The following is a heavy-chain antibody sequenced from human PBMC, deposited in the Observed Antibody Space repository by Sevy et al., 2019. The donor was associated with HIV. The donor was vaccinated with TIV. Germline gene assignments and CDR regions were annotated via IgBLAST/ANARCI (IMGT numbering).Heavy chain of an antibody. J-gene: IGHJ4*02. D-gene: IGHD2-15*01. CDR2: IRSKANSYAT. CDR3: TRSTGYCSGGSCYRWDFDY. CDR1: GFTFSGSA. V-gene: IGHV3-73*01. Sequence: GGSLRLSCAASGFTFSGSAMHWVRQASGKGLEWVGRIRSKANSYATAYAASVKGRFTISRDDSKNTAYLQMNSLKTEDMAVYYCTRSTGYCSGGSCYRWDFDYWGQGTLVTVSS.